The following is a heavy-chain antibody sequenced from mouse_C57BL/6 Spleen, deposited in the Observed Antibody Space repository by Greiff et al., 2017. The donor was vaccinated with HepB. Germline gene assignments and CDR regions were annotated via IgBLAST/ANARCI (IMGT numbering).Heavy chain of an antibody. Sequence: EVQVVESGGGLVKPGGSLKLSCAASGFTFSSYAMSWVRQTPEKRLEWVATISDGGSYTYYPDNVKGRFTISRDNAKNNLYLQMSHLKSEDTAMYYCARGGKNSNDGAYWGQGTLVTVSA. CDR2: ISDGGSYT. V-gene: IGHV5-4*01. CDR3: ARGGKNSNDGAY. J-gene: IGHJ3*01. CDR1: GFTFSSYA. D-gene: IGHD2-12*01.